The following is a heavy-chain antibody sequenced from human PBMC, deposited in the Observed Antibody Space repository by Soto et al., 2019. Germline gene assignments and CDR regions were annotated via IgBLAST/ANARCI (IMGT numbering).Heavy chain of an antibody. CDR3: ARDFWSAYYLASRSGYGMDV. CDR1: GYTFTSYG. D-gene: IGHD3-3*01. Sequence: VASVKVSCKASGYTFTSYGISWVRQAPGQGLEWMGWISAYNGNTNYAQKLQGRVTMTTDTSTSTAYMELRSLRSDDTAVYYCARDFWSAYYLASRSGYGMDVCGRGTTVTVYS. J-gene: IGHJ6*02. CDR2: ISAYNGNT. V-gene: IGHV1-18*04.